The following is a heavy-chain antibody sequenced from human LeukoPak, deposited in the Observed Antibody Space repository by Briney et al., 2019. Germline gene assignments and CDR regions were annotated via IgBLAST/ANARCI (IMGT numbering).Heavy chain of an antibody. CDR1: GGSFSGYY. CDR3: ARGEWLRSWFGY. Sequence: SETLSLTCAVYGGSFSGYYWSWIRHPPGKGLEGIGEINHSGSTNYNPSLKSRVTISVDTSKNQFSLKLSSVTAADTAVYYCARGEWLRSWFGYWGQGTLVTVSS. J-gene: IGHJ4*02. V-gene: IGHV4-34*01. D-gene: IGHD5-12*01. CDR2: INHSGST.